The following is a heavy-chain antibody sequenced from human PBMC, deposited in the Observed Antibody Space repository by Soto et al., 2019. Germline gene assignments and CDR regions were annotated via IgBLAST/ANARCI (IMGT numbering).Heavy chain of an antibody. CDR2: IYYSGST. Sequence: SETLSLTCTVSGGSISSYYWSWIRQPPGKGLEWIGYIYYSGSTNYNPSLKSRVTISVDTSKNQFSLKLSSVTAADTAVYYCARGEYGDYVSDYRGQGTLVTVSS. J-gene: IGHJ4*02. D-gene: IGHD4-17*01. CDR1: GGSISSYY. V-gene: IGHV4-59*01. CDR3: ARGEYGDYVSDY.